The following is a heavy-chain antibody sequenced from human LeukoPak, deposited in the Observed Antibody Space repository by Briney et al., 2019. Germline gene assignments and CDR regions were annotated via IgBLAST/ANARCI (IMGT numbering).Heavy chain of an antibody. CDR1: GGSISSYY. V-gene: IGHV4-59*12. Sequence: SETLSLTCTVSGGSISSYYWGWIRQPPGKGLECIGYIYYSGSTYYNPSLKSRVTISVDTSKNQFSLKLSSVTAADTAVYCCARGVVKLIYFDYWGQGTLVTVSS. CDR2: IYYSGST. D-gene: IGHD3-22*01. J-gene: IGHJ4*02. CDR3: ARGVVKLIYFDY.